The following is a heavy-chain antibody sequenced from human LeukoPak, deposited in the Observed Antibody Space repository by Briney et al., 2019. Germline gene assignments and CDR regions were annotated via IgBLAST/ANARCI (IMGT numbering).Heavy chain of an antibody. Sequence: PSETLSLTCTVSGXSISSYYWSWIRQPPGKGLEWIGYIYYSGSTNYNPSLKSRVTISVDTSKNQFSLKLSSVTAADTAVYYCARDKYSGSYFDAFDIWGQGTMVTVSS. CDR2: IYYSGST. CDR3: ARDKYSGSYFDAFDI. J-gene: IGHJ3*02. CDR1: GXSISSYY. V-gene: IGHV4-59*01. D-gene: IGHD1-26*01.